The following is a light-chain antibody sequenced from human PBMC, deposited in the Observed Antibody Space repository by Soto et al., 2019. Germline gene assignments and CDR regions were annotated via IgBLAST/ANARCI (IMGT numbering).Light chain of an antibody. J-gene: IGKJ4*01. CDR2: DAS. CDR1: QSVSSY. Sequence: EIVLTQPPATLSLSPGERATLSCRASQSVSSYLAWYQQKPGQAPRLLIYDASNRAAGIPARFSGSGSGTDFTLTISSLEPEDFAVYYCQQRSNSRTFGGGTKVDIK. V-gene: IGKV3-11*01. CDR3: QQRSNSRT.